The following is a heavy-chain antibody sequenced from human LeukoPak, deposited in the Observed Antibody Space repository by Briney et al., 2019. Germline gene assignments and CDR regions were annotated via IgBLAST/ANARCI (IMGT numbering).Heavy chain of an antibody. CDR3: ARDPQGYSSGWPKYFQH. J-gene: IGHJ1*01. CDR1: GFTFSSYA. V-gene: IGHV3-30-3*01. Sequence: GGSLRLSCAASGFTFSSYAMHWVRQAPGKGLEWVAVISYDGSNKYYADSVKGRFTISRDNSKNTLYLQMNSLRAEDTAVYYCARDPQGYSSGWPKYFQHWGQGTLVTVSS. D-gene: IGHD6-19*01. CDR2: ISYDGSNK.